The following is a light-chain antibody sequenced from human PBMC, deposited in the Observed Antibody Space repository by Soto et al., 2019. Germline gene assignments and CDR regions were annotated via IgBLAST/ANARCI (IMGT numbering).Light chain of an antibody. V-gene: IGKV3-20*01. CDR1: QSVSNSY. CDR2: AAS. J-gene: IGKJ1*01. Sequence: EIVLTQSPGILSLSPGERATLSCRASQSVSNSYLAWYQQKPGQAPRLLMYAASNRDTGIPDRFSGSGSGTDFTLTIRRPEPDDFAVYSCQPFPTWTFGQGTKVEIK. CDR3: QPFPTWT.